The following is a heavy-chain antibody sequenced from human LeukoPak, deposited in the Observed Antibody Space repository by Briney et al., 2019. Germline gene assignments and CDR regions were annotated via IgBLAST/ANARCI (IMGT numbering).Heavy chain of an antibody. D-gene: IGHD3-10*01. J-gene: IGHJ6*02. CDR1: GFTFDDYA. V-gene: IGHV3-9*01. CDR3: AKDRIAMVRGGYGMDV. Sequence: PGRSLRLSCAASGFTFDDYAMPWVRQAPGKGLEWVSGISWNSGSIGYADSVKGRFTISRDNAKNSLYLQMNSLRAEDTALYYCAKDRIAMVRGGYGMDVWGQGTRSPSP. CDR2: ISWNSGSI.